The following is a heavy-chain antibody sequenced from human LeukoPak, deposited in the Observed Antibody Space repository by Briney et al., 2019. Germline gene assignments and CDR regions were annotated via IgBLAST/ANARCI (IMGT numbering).Heavy chain of an antibody. V-gene: IGHV1-18*04. D-gene: IGHD5-12*01. CDR3: ARSKRYSGYDSRGDLDY. Sequence: ASVNVSCKASGYTFTSYGISWVRQAPGQGLEWMGWISAYNGNTNYAQKLQGRVTMTTDTSTSTAYMELRSLRSDDTAVYNCARSKRYSGYDSRGDLDYWGQGTLVTVSS. CDR2: ISAYNGNT. J-gene: IGHJ4*02. CDR1: GYTFTSYG.